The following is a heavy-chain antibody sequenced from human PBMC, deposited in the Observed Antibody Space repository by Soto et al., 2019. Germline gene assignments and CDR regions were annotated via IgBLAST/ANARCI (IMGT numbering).Heavy chain of an antibody. Sequence: QVQLVQSGAEVKKPGSSVKVSCKASGDSFNSYAINWVRQARGQGLEWMGGIIPIFGTPNYAQNFQGRVTITAEEATTTAYMELSDLKSEDTGMYFCARVHPTSAAARTVILDDWGQGTLVSVS. CDR2: IIPIFGTP. J-gene: IGHJ4*02. V-gene: IGHV1-69*01. D-gene: IGHD6-13*01. CDR1: GDSFNSYA. CDR3: ARVHPTSAAARTVILDD.